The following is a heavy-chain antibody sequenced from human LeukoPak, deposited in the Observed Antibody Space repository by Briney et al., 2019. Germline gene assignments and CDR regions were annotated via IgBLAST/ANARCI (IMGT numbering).Heavy chain of an antibody. CDR1: GYTFTGYY. CDR2: INPNSGGT. V-gene: IGHV1-2*02. J-gene: IGHJ4*02. D-gene: IGHD6-13*01. Sequence: ASVKVSCKASGYTFTGYYMHWVRQAPGQGLEWMGWINPNSGGTNYAQKFQGRVTMIRDTSISTAYMELSRLRSDDTAVYYCARESLIAAAGTVDYWGQGTLVTVSS. CDR3: ARESLIAAAGTVDY.